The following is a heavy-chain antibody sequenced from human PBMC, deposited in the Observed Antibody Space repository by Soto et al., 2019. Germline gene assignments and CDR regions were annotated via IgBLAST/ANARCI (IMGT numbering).Heavy chain of an antibody. V-gene: IGHV5-51*01. J-gene: IGHJ6*02. CDR1: GYSFTSYW. D-gene: IGHD4-4*01. CDR2: IYPGDSDT. Sequence: GESLKISCKGSGYSFTSYWIGWVRQMPGKGLEWMGIIYPGDSDTRYSPSFQGQVTISADKSISTAYLQWSSLKASDTAMYYCARLEVYSKTYYYYYGMDVWGQGTTVTVSS. CDR3: ARLEVYSKTYYYYYGMDV.